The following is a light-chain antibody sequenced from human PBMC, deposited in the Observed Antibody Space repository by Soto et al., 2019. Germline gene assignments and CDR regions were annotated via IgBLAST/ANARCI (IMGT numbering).Light chain of an antibody. CDR2: EAS. Sequence: EIVLTQSPATLSLSPGERASLSCRASQSVGAFLAWYQQRPGQAPRLLIYEASNRAAGVPVRFSGSGSGKDFTLTICSLEPEDFAVYYCQQRSNGPSYTFGQGTKVDIK. J-gene: IGKJ2*01. CDR1: QSVGAF. V-gene: IGKV3-11*01. CDR3: QQRSNGPSYT.